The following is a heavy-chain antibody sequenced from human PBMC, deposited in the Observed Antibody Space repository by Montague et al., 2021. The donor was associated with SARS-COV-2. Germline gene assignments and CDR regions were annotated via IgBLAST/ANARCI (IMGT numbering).Heavy chain of an antibody. Sequence: SLRLSCAASGFTFSMYSMNWVRQAPGRGLEWVSSISSSSGTIHYGDSVKGRFTVSRDNAKNSLFLQMNSLRDEDTAVYYCARVNFDYSSSSEGRWFDPWGQGTLVTVSS. J-gene: IGHJ5*02. CDR3: ARVNFDYSSSSEGRWFDP. CDR2: ISSSSGTI. D-gene: IGHD6-6*01. V-gene: IGHV3-48*02. CDR1: GFTFSMYS.